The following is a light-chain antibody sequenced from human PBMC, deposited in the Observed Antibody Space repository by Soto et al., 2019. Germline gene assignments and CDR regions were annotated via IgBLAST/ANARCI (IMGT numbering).Light chain of an antibody. CDR1: QGISSF. CDR2: GAS. V-gene: IGKV1-9*01. CDR3: QQLNSYPPT. Sequence: DIQLTQSPSFLSASVGDRVTITCRASQGISSFLAWYQQKPGKAPKLLIYGASTLQSGVPSRFRGSGSGTEVTLTISSLQPEDFATYYCQQLNSYPPTFGGGTKVEIK. J-gene: IGKJ4*01.